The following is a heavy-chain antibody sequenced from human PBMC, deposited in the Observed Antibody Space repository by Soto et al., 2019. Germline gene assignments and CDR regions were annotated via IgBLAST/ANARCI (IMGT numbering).Heavy chain of an antibody. CDR3: ARDLHSCSKDCYFDL. CDR1: GYTFTHYG. D-gene: IGHD2-2*01. Sequence: QVQLVQSGAEVKKPGASVKVSCKASGYTFTHYGITWVRQAPGQGLEWMGWINSFSGDTNYPQKLQGRLTMTTDTSTNTVYLELRSLRSDDTAVYYCARDLHSCSKDCYFDLWGRGTLVTVSS. V-gene: IGHV1-18*01. CDR2: INSFSGDT. J-gene: IGHJ2*01.